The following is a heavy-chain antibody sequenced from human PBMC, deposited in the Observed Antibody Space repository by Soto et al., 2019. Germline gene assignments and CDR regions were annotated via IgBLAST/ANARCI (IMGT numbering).Heavy chain of an antibody. CDR2: IIPIFGTA. CDR1: GGTFSSYA. Sequence: SVKVSCKASGGTFSSYAISWVRQAPGQGLEWMGGIIPIFGTANHAQKFQGRVTITADESTSTAYMELSSLRSEDTAVYYCARVVIVVVPAAIPDYYYYGMDVWGQGTTVTVSS. J-gene: IGHJ6*02. CDR3: ARVVIVVVPAAIPDYYYYGMDV. D-gene: IGHD2-2*02. V-gene: IGHV1-69*13.